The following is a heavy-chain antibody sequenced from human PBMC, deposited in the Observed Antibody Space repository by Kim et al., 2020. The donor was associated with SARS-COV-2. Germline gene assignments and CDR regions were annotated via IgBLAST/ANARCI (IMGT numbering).Heavy chain of an antibody. CDR1: GFTFSNYG. D-gene: IGHD5-12*01. V-gene: IGHV3-30*18. Sequence: GGSLRLSCAISGFTFSNYGMHWVRQAPGKGLEWVAVISHDGANENYADSVRGRFTISRDNSKKTLYLQLNSLRPEDTAVYYCAKRSLDISGYGHFDFWGQGTLVTVSS. J-gene: IGHJ4*02. CDR2: ISHDGANE. CDR3: AKRSLDISGYGHFDF.